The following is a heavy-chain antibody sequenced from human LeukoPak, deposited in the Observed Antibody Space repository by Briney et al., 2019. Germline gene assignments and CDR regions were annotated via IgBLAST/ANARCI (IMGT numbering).Heavy chain of an antibody. CDR2: IIPIFGTA. CDR1: GGTFSSYA. V-gene: IGHV1-69*13. Sequence: GASVKVSCKASGGTFSSYAISWVRQAPGQGLEWMGGIIPIFGTANYAQKFQGRVTITADESTSTAYMELSSLRSEDTAVYYCATGGYSGYGPPEYNWFDPWGQGTLVTVSS. D-gene: IGHD5-12*01. CDR3: ATGGYSGYGPPEYNWFDP. J-gene: IGHJ5*02.